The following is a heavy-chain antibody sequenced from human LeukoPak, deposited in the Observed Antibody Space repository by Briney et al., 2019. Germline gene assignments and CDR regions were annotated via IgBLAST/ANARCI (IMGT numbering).Heavy chain of an antibody. V-gene: IGHV1-69-2*01. J-gene: IGHJ6*03. CDR2: VDTEDGET. Sequence: TMKICCKVSAYRFTDYYMHRVQQAPVKGIESMGLVDTEDGETIYAEKFQGRVTITADTSTDTAYMELSSLRSEDTAVYYCATLRFLEWFSYYYYMDVWGKGTTVTVSS. D-gene: IGHD3-3*01. CDR3: ATLRFLEWFSYYYYMDV. CDR1: AYRFTDYY.